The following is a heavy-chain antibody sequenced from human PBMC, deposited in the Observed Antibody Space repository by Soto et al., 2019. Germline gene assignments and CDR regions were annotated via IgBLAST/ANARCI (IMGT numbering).Heavy chain of an antibody. D-gene: IGHD6-13*01. CDR3: ARTGIAAAGMGWFDP. CDR2: IWYDGSNK. V-gene: IGHV3-33*01. J-gene: IGHJ5*02. Sequence: QVQLVESGGGVVQPGRSLRLSCAASEFTFSSYGMHWVRQAPGKGLEWVAVIWYDGSNKYYADSVKGRFTISRDNSKNTLYLQMNSLRAEDTAVYYCARTGIAAAGMGWFDPWGQGTLVTVSS. CDR1: EFTFSSYG.